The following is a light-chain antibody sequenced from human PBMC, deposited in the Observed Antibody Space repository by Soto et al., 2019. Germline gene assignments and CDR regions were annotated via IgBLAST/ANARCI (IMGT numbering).Light chain of an antibody. CDR2: GAS. CDR3: QQYNTWPLT. J-gene: IGKJ4*01. Sequence: EIVMTQSPATLSVSPGERATLSCRAGQSSSSNLAWYQQKPGQAPRLLIYGASTGATGIPARFSGSGSGTEFTLTISSLQSEDFAVYYCQQYNTWPLTFGGGTKVEIK. V-gene: IGKV3-15*01. CDR1: QSSSSN.